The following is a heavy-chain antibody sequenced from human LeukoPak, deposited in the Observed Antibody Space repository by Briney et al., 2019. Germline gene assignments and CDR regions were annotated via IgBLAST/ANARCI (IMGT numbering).Heavy chain of an antibody. Sequence: SETLSLTCTVSGVSISSSNSYWGWIRQPPGKGLEWIGSIYYSGSTYYNPPLKSRVTISIDTSRNQFSMNLNSVTAADTAVYYCAKGAGPPWFDPWGQGTLVTVSS. J-gene: IGHJ5*02. CDR2: IYYSGST. V-gene: IGHV4-39*07. D-gene: IGHD6-19*01. CDR3: AKGAGPPWFDP. CDR1: GVSISSSNSY.